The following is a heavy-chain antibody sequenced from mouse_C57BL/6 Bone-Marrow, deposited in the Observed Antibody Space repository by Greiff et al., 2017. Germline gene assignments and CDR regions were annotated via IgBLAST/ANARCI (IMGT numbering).Heavy chain of an antibody. J-gene: IGHJ1*03. CDR1: GYTFTSYW. Sequence: QVQLQQPGAELVKPGASVKMSCKASGYTFTSYWITWVKQRPGQGLEWIGDIYPGSGSTNYNEKFKSKATLTVDTSSSTAYMQLSSLTSKYSSVYYFARPYYSNYWYFDVWGTGTTVTVSS. CDR3: ARPYYSNYWYFDV. V-gene: IGHV1-55*01. D-gene: IGHD2-5*01. CDR2: IYPGSGST.